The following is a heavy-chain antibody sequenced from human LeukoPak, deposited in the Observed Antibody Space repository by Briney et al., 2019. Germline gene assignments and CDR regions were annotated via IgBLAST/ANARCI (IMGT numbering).Heavy chain of an antibody. CDR1: GYSISSGYY. V-gene: IGHV4-38-2*02. CDR2: IYHSGST. D-gene: IGHD6-6*01. Sequence: SETLSLTCTVSGYSISSGYYWGWIRQPPGKGLEWIGSIYHSGSTYYNPFLKSRVTISVDTSKNQFSLKLSSVTAADTAVYYCARVRSSSSGGVDYWGQGTLVTVSS. J-gene: IGHJ4*02. CDR3: ARVRSSSSGGVDY.